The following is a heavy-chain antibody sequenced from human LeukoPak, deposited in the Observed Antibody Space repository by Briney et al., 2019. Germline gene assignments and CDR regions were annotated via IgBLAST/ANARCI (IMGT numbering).Heavy chain of an antibody. D-gene: IGHD2-2*02. V-gene: IGHV3-30*18. CDR3: AKNRVPTAITPDS. CDR2: IPYDGSNK. CDR1: GFTFSSYG. J-gene: IGHJ5*01. Sequence: GGSLRLSCTASGFTFSSYGMHWVRQAPGKGLEWVAVIPYDGSNKYYTDSVKGRFTISRDNSKNTLYLQMNSLRAEDTAVYYCAKNRVPTAITPDSWGQGTLVTVSS.